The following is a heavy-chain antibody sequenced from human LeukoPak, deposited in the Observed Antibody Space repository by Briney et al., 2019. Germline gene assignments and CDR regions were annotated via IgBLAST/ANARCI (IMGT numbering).Heavy chain of an antibody. CDR2: IYYSGST. CDR3: CYGDYYYFDY. CDR1: GGSISSSTYY. V-gene: IGHV4-39*07. J-gene: IGHJ4*02. D-gene: IGHD4-17*01. Sequence: SETLSLTCTVSGGSISSSTYYWGWIRQPPGKGLEWIGSIYYSGSTYYNPSLKSRVTISVDTSKNQFSLKLSSLTAADTAVYYCCYGDYYYFDYWGQGTLVTVSS.